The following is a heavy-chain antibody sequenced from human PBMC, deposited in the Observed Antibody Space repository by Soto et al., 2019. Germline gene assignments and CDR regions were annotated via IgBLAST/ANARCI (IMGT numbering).Heavy chain of an antibody. Sequence: SGGSLRLSCTAAGFTFGDYAMSWVRQAPGKGLEWVGFIRSKASGGTAEYAASVKGRFTFSRDDSKSIAYLQMNSLKTEDTAIYYCTRDQPITPWGQGTMVTVSS. CDR1: GFTFGDYA. J-gene: IGHJ3*01. CDR2: IRSKASGGTA. D-gene: IGHD3-10*01. CDR3: TRDQPITP. V-gene: IGHV3-49*04.